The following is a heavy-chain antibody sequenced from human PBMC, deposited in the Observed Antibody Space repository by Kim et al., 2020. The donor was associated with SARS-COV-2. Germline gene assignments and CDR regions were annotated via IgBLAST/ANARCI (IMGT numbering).Heavy chain of an antibody. CDR2: ISSSGSTI. J-gene: IGHJ6*02. D-gene: IGHD6-6*01. V-gene: IGHV3-48*03. CDR1: GFTFSSYE. Sequence: GGSLRLSCAASGFTFSSYEMNWVRQAPGKGLEWVSYISSSGSTIYYADSVKGRFTISRDNAKNSLYLQMNSLRAEDTAVYYCARVPSSSTYRYYYYGMDVWGQGTTVTVSS. CDR3: ARVPSSSTYRYYYYGMDV.